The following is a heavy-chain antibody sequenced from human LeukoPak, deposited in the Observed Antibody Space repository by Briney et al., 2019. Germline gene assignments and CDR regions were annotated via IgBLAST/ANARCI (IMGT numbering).Heavy chain of an antibody. V-gene: IGHV1-69*06. CDR1: GGTFSSYA. J-gene: IGHJ5*02. D-gene: IGHD3-16*02. CDR2: IIPIFGTA. CDR3: ARGNLDLYDYVWGSYPDWFDP. Sequence: SVKVSCKASGGTFSSYAISWVRQAPGQGLEWMGGIIPIFGTANYAQKFQGRVTITADKSTSTAYMELSSLRSEDTAVYYCARGNLDLYDYVWGSYPDWFDPWGQGTLVTVSS.